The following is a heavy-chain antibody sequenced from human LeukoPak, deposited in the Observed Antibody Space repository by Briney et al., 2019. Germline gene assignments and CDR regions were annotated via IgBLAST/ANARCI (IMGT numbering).Heavy chain of an antibody. V-gene: IGHV3-30*02. J-gene: IGHJ4*02. Sequence: PGGSLRLSCAASGFSFRGCGMHWVRQAPAKGLEGVAFVWYDGRDKYYGDSVKGRFTISRDNSENTLYLQMDSLRAEDTAMYYCAKDPYSYGSYFDYWGQGTLVIVSS. CDR1: GFSFRGCG. D-gene: IGHD5-18*01. CDR2: VWYDGRDK. CDR3: AKDPYSYGSYFDY.